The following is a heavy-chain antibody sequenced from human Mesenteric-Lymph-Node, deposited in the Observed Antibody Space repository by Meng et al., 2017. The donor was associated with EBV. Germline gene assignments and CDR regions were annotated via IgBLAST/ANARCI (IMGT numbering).Heavy chain of an antibody. J-gene: IGHJ4*02. CDR2: IHYSGST. Sequence: VQVQESGPGLGRPSETLSLTCTASGGSVTSGSYYWNWIRQPPGKRLEWIGYIHYSGSTNYNPSLKSQITISVDTSKNQLSLRVSHVTAADTAVYYCARGRRGVQYFDFWGQGALVTVSS. CDR1: GGSVTSGSYY. V-gene: IGHV4-61*01. CDR3: ARGRRGVQYFDF. D-gene: IGHD1-1*01.